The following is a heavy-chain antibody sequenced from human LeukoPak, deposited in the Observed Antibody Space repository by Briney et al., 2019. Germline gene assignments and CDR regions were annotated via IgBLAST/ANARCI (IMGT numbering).Heavy chain of an antibody. CDR1: GGSISSSSYY. CDR3: ARHSGMTTVTAYLDY. J-gene: IGHJ4*02. V-gene: IGHV4-39*01. D-gene: IGHD4-17*01. CDR2: LYYSGST. Sequence: SETLSLTCTVSGGSISSSSYYWGWIRQPPGKGLEWIGSLYYSGSTYYNPSLKSRVTISVDTSTNQFSLKLNSVTAADTAVYYCARHSGMTTVTAYLDYWGQGTLVTVSS.